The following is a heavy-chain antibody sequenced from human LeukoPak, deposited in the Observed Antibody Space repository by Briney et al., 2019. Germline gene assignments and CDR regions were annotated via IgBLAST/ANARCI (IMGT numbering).Heavy chain of an antibody. D-gene: IGHD3-3*01. CDR3: ANNYDFWSAAREYYFDY. J-gene: IGHJ4*02. V-gene: IGHV3-23*01. CDR1: GFTFSSYA. Sequence: PGGSLRLSCAASGFTFSSYAMSWVRQAPGKGLEWVSAISGSGGSTYYADSVKGRFTISRDNSKNTLYLQMNSLRAEDTAVYYCANNYDFWSAAREYYFDYWGQGTLVTVSS. CDR2: ISGSGGST.